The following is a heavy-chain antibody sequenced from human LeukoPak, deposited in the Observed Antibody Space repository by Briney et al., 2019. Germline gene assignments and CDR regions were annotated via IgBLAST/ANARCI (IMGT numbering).Heavy chain of an antibody. Sequence: SVKVSCEASGGTFSSYAISWVRQAPGQGLEWMGGIIPIFGTANYAQKFQGRVTITTDESTSTAYMELSSLRSEDTAVYYCASFQLEDAFDIWGQGTMVTVSS. J-gene: IGHJ3*02. CDR3: ASFQLEDAFDI. D-gene: IGHD6-6*01. CDR2: IIPIFGTA. V-gene: IGHV1-69*05. CDR1: GGTFSSYA.